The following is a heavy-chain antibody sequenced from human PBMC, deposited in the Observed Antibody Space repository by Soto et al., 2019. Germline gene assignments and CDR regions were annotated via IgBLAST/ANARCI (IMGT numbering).Heavy chain of an antibody. CDR1: GGSISTNY. Sequence: SETLSLTCTVSGGSISTNYWSWIRQPPGKGLEWIGYISSSGYTNYNASLKSRIAISIDTSKNQFSLKLTSVTAADTAVYYCASLHGARFDPWGQGTLVTVS. D-gene: IGHD4-17*01. V-gene: IGHV4-4*08. J-gene: IGHJ5*02. CDR2: ISSSGYT. CDR3: ASLHGARFDP.